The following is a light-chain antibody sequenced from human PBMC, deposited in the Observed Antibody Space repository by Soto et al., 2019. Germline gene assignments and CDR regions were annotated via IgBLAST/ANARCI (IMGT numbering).Light chain of an antibody. J-gene: IGKJ1*01. CDR1: QAITND. CDR3: LQHNSYPRT. Sequence: DIQMTQSPSSLSASVGDRVTITCRASQAITNDLSWYQQKPGEPPKHLIYAASTLHSGVPSRFSGSGSGTEFTRTISSRQPEDFATYCCLQHNSYPRTCGQGTKVEI. V-gene: IGKV1-17*01. CDR2: AAS.